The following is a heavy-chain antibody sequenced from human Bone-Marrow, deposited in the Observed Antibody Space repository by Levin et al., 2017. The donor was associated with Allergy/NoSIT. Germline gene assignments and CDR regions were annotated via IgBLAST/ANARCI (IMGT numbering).Heavy chain of an antibody. CDR2: IYYRGDT. J-gene: IGHJ3*01. D-gene: IGHD2-21*02. Sequence: PSETLSLTCSVFDGSVSGYYWSWIRQSPGKGLEWIGYIYYRGDTSYNPSLEGRVTMSVDTSRNQLDLELRSVTAAETAVYYCARDWKGGFRGDEPVNAFDAWGQGKMVTVAS. CDR1: DGSVSGYY. CDR3: ARDWKGGFRGDEPVNAFDA. V-gene: IGHV4-59*02.